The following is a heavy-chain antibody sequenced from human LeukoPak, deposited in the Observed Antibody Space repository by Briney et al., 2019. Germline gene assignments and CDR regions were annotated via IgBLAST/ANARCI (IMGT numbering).Heavy chain of an antibody. CDR2: ISSSSSTI. J-gene: IGHJ4*02. V-gene: IGHV3-48*01. CDR1: GFTFSSYS. CDR3: AKDPVRDIVLMVYAL. D-gene: IGHD2-8*01. Sequence: GGSLRLSCAASGFTFSSYSMNWVRQAPGKGLEWVSYISSSSSTIYYADSVKGRFTISRDNAKNSLYLQMNSLGAEDTAVYYCAKDPVRDIVLMVYALWGQGTLVTVSS.